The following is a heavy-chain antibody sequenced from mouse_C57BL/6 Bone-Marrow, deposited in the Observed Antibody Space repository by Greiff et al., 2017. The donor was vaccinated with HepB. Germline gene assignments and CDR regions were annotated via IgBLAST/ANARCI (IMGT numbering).Heavy chain of an antibody. J-gene: IGHJ4*01. D-gene: IGHD3-2*02. Sequence: EVQLQESGGDLVKPGGSLKLSCAASGFTFSSYGMSWVRQTPDKRLEWVATISSGGSYTYYPDSVKGRFTISRDNAKNTLYLQMSSLKSEDTAMYYCARRQLRLREAMDYWGQGTSVTVSS. CDR1: GFTFSSYG. CDR3: ARRQLRLREAMDY. V-gene: IGHV5-6*01. CDR2: ISSGGSYT.